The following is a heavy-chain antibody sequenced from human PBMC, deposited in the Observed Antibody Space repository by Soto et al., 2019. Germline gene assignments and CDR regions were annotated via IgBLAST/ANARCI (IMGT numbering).Heavy chain of an antibody. CDR1: GFSFEIYW. CDR3: ARENWFFDY. J-gene: IGHJ4*02. Sequence: EVHLVESGGGLVQPGGSLRLSCAASGFSFEIYWMGWVRQAPGKGLEWVANINPDGSGEYYLDSVKGRFTISRDNAKKSVYLQMNSLVGDDTAVYYCARENWFFDYGGQGTPVTVSS. CDR2: INPDGSGE. V-gene: IGHV3-7*01. D-gene: IGHD3-10*01.